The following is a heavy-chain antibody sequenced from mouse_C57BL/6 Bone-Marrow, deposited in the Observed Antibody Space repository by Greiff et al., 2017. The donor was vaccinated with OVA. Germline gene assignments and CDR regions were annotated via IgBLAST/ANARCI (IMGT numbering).Heavy chain of an antibody. J-gene: IGHJ3*01. CDR2: ISNGGGST. V-gene: IGHV5-12*01. CDR1: GFTFSDYY. D-gene: IGHD2-10*02. CDR3: ARQEGYGKGFAY. Sequence: EVQLVESGGGLVQPGGSLKLSCAASGFTFSDYYMYWVRQTPEKRLEWVAYISNGGGSTYYPDTVKGRFTISRDNAKNTLYLQMSRLKSEDTAMYYCARQEGYGKGFAYWGQGTLVTVSA.